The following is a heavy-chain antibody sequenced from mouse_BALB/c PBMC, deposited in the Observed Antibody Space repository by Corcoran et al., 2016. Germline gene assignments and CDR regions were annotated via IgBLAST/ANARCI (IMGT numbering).Heavy chain of an antibody. Sequence: QIQLVQSGPELKKPGETVKISCKASGYTFTNYGMNWVKQAPGKGLKWMGWINTYTGEPTYADDFKGRFAFSLETSASTAYLQINNLKNEDTATYFCAREVRSYYYAMDYWGQGTSVTVSS. CDR2: INTYTGEP. V-gene: IGHV9-3-1*01. J-gene: IGHJ4*01. CDR3: AREVRSYYYAMDY. CDR1: GYTFTNYG. D-gene: IGHD2-14*01.